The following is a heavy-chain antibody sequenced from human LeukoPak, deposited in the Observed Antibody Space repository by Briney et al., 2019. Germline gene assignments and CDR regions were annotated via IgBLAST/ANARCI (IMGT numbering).Heavy chain of an antibody. V-gene: IGHV1-8*03. D-gene: IGHD2-2*01. CDR1: GYTFTSYD. CDR2: MNPNIGNT. Sequence: ASVKVSCKASGYTFTSYDINWVRQATGQGLEWMGWMNPNIGNTVYEQKFRRRVTITRNNSISTAYMELSSLRSEDTAVYYCARQVPAARRYYYYMDVWGKGTKVTVSS. J-gene: IGHJ6*03. CDR3: ARQVPAARRYYYYMDV.